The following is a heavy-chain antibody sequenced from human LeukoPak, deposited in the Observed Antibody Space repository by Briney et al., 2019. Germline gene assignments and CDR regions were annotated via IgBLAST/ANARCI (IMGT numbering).Heavy chain of an antibody. CDR1: GYTFTSYD. CDR2: MNPNSGNT. D-gene: IGHD3-22*01. Sequence: ASVKVSCKASGYTFTSYDINWVRQATGQGLEWMGWMNPNSGNTGYAQKFQGRVTITRNTSISTAYMELSSLRSEDTAVYYCAADPRNSGFRFDPWGQGTLVTVSS. V-gene: IGHV1-8*03. CDR3: AADPRNSGFRFDP. J-gene: IGHJ5*02.